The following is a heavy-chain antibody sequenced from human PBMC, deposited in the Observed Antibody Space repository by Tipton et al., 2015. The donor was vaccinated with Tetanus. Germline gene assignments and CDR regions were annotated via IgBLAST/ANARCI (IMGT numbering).Heavy chain of an antibody. CDR1: GFIFSSYG. CDR3: AREADCSGGSCFSGDFDN. Sequence: SLRLSCAASGFIFSSYGTHWVRQAPGKGLEWVAVSWYDGTDKYYADSVKGRFTIPRDNSKNTLYLQMNSLRAEDTAVYYCAREADCSGGSCFSGDFDNWGQGAQVTVSS. D-gene: IGHD2-15*01. CDR2: SWYDGTDK. V-gene: IGHV3-33*01. J-gene: IGHJ4*02.